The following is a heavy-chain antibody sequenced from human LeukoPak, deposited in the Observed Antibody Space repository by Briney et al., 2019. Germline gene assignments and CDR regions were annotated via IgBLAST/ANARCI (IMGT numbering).Heavy chain of an antibody. J-gene: IGHJ4*02. CDR3: VKGLDYSSSQMDS. CDR1: GFTFKSYA. Sequence: GSLRLPCSASGFTFKSYAMHWVRQAPGKGMGYVSSINTNGANTYYADSVKGRFTISRDNSRNTVYVQMNSLTPEDTAVYYCVKGLDYSSSQMDSWGQGTLVTVSS. D-gene: IGHD6-6*01. V-gene: IGHV3-64*05. CDR2: INTNGANT.